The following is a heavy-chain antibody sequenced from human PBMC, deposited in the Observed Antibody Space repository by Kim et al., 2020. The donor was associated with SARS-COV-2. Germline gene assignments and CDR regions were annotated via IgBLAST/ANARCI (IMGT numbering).Heavy chain of an antibody. V-gene: IGHV3-9*01. Sequence: SVKGRLSICRDNAKNSLYLQMNSLRAEDTALYYCAKAFRGVGATTDDPFDDWGQGTLVTVSS. CDR3: AKAFRGVGATTDDPFDD. D-gene: IGHD1-26*01. J-gene: IGHJ4*02.